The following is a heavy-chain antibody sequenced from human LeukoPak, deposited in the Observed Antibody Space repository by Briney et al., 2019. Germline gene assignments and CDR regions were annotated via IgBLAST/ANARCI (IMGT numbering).Heavy chain of an antibody. CDR2: TNHSGST. V-gene: IGHV4-34*01. CDR1: GGSFSGYY. CDR3: ARGGYGYFDWLSPFDY. Sequence: SETLSLTCAVYGGSFSGYYWSWIRQPPGKGLEWIGETNHSGSTNYNPSLKSRVTISVDTSKNQFSLKLSSVTAADTAVYYCARGGYGYFDWLSPFDYWGQGTLVTVSS. D-gene: IGHD3-9*01. J-gene: IGHJ4*02.